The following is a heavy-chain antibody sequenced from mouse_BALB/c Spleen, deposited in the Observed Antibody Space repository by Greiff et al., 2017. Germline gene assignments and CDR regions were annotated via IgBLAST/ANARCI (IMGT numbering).Heavy chain of an antibody. J-gene: IGHJ4*01. CDR3: ARELGQDYYYAMDY. V-gene: IGHV3-6*02. D-gene: IGHD4-1*01. Sequence: EVKLEESGPGLVKPSQSLSLTCSVTGYSITSGYYWNWIRQFPGNKLEWMGYISYDGSNNYNPSLKNRISITRDTSKNQFFLKLNSVTTEDTATYYCARELGQDYYYAMDYWGQGTSVTVSS. CDR1: GYSITSGYY. CDR2: ISYDGSN.